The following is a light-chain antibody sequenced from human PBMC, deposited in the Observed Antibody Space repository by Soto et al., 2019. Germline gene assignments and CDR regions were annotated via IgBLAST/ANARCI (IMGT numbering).Light chain of an antibody. CDR2: KVT. CDR1: SSDVGGNKY. Sequence: QSALTQPASVSGSPGQSITIPCTGTSSDVGGNKYVSWYQQYPGKVPKLLINKVTNRPSGVSYRFSGSKSGNTASLTISALLAEDEADYFCASSTSDSLYVFGTGTTVTVL. V-gene: IGLV2-14*01. J-gene: IGLJ1*01. CDR3: ASSTSDSLYV.